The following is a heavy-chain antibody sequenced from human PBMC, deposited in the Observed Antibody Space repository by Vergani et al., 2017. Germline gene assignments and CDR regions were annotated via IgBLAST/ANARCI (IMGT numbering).Heavy chain of an antibody. CDR1: GYTFTGYY. CDR2: INPNSGGT. V-gene: IGHV1-2*02. CDR3: AGEHSRWFDL. J-gene: IGHJ5*02. Sequence: QVQLVQSGAEVKKPGASVKVSCKASGYTFTGYYMHWVRQAPGQGLEWMGWINPNSGGTNYAQKFQGRVTMTRNKSISTAYMVLGRLRSDATAVYYFAGEHSRWFDLWGQGTLVTVSS.